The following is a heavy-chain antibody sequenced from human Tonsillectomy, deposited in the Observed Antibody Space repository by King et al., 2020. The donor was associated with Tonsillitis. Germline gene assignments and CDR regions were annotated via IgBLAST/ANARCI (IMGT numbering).Heavy chain of an antibody. J-gene: IGHJ4*02. D-gene: IGHD6-19*01. V-gene: IGHV3-23*04. CDR1: GFTFSSYA. CDR3: AKDGHSSGWYYFDY. CDR2: ISNSGGYT. Sequence: DVQLVESGGGLVQPGGSLRLSCAASGFTFSSYAMSWVRQAPGKGLEWGSGISNSGGYTYYADSVKGRFTISRDNSKNTLYLQMNSLRAGDTAAYYCAKDGHSSGWYYFDYWGQGTLVTVSS.